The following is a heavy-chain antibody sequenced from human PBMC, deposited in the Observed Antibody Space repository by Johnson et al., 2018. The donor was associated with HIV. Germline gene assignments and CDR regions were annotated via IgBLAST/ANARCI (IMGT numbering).Heavy chain of an antibody. D-gene: IGHD6-19*01. CDR1: GFIVSSNY. J-gene: IGHJ3*02. Sequence: VQLVESGGGLIQPGGSLRLSCAASGFIVSSNYMSWVRQAPGKGLEWVSGFYSGGNTYYADSVKGRFPISRDNSKNTLHLQMNSLRPEDTAVYYCARERVAVTGPTRALDIWCQGTMVIVSS. CDR3: ARERVAVTGPTRALDI. CDR2: FYSGGNT. V-gene: IGHV3-66*03.